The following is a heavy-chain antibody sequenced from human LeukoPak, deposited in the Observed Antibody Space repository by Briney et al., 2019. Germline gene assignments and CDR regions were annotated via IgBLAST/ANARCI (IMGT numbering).Heavy chain of an antibody. J-gene: IGHJ4*02. CDR2: IYYSGST. CDR1: GGSISSYY. Sequence: SETLSLTCTVSGGSISSYYWSWIRQPPGKGLEWIGYIYYSGSTNYNPSLKSRVTISVDTSKNQFSLKLSSVTAADTAVYYCASTYYDYVWGSNYYFDYWGQGTLVTVSS. CDR3: ASTYYDYVWGSNYYFDY. D-gene: IGHD3-16*01. V-gene: IGHV4-59*01.